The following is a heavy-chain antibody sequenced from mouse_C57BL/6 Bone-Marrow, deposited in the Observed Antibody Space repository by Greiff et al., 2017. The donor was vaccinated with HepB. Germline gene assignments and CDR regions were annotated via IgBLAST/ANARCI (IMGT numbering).Heavy chain of an antibody. J-gene: IGHJ3*01. CDR2: INPSSGYT. V-gene: IGHV1-4*01. CDR3: ANYGPFAY. D-gene: IGHD1-1*01. Sequence: VQLQQSGAELARPGASVKMSCKASGYTFTSYTMHWVKQRPGQGLEWIGYINPSSGYTKYNQKFKDKATLTADKSSSTAYMQLSSLTSEDSAVYHCANYGPFAYWGQGTLVTVSA. CDR1: GYTFTSYT.